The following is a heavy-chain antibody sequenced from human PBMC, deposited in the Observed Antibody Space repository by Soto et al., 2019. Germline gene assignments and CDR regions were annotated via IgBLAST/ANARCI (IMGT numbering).Heavy chain of an antibody. D-gene: IGHD3-10*01. Sequence: EVQLVESGGGLVQPGGSLRLSCSASGFTFSVYWMTWVRQAPGKGPEWVANIKQDGSEKYYVDSVKGRFTISRDNAKNSLYLQMNSLRTEDTAVYYWARGKSAHPGEDWGQGTLVTVSS. V-gene: IGHV3-7*04. J-gene: IGHJ4*02. CDR2: IKQDGSEK. CDR3: ARGKSAHPGED. CDR1: GFTFSVYW.